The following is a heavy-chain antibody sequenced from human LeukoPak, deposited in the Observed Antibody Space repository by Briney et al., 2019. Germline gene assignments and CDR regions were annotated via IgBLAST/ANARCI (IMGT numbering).Heavy chain of an antibody. Sequence: GSLRLSCAASGFTFSNYWINWVRQAPGKGLEWVAVISYDGSNKYYADSVKGRFTISRDNSKNTLYLQMNSLRAEDTAVYYCAKVGSGSYDYWGQGTLVTVSS. V-gene: IGHV3-30*18. J-gene: IGHJ4*02. CDR1: GFTFSNYW. CDR3: AKVGSGSYDY. D-gene: IGHD1-26*01. CDR2: ISYDGSNK.